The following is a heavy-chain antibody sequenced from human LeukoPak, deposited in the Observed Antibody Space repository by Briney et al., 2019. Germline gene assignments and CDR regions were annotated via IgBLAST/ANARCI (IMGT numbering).Heavy chain of an antibody. CDR2: ISWNGGSI. Sequence: GGSLRLSCAASGFTFDDYAMHWVRHAPGKGLEWVSGISWNGGSIGYADSVKGRFTISRDNAKNSLYLQMNSLRAEDTALYYCAKAYYGGAFDIWGQGTMVTVSS. CDR3: AKAYYGGAFDI. D-gene: IGHD4-23*01. V-gene: IGHV3-9*01. CDR1: GFTFDDYA. J-gene: IGHJ3*02.